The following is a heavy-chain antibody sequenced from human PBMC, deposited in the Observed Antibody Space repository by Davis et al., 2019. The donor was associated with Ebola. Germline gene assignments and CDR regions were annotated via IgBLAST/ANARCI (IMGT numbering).Heavy chain of an antibody. CDR1: GYTFTSYG. J-gene: IGHJ6*02. V-gene: IGHV1-18*01. CDR3: ARDFASMTVAPRLYYGMDV. CDR2: ISAYNGNT. D-gene: IGHD3-22*01. Sequence: ASVKVSCKASGYTFTSYGFSWVRQAPGQGLEWMGWISAYNGNTNYAQKLQGRVTMTTDTSTSTAYMELRSLRSDDTAVYYCARDFASMTVAPRLYYGMDVWGQGTTVTVSS.